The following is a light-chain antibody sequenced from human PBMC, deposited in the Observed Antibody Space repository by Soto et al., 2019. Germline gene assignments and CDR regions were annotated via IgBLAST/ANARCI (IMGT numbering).Light chain of an antibody. J-gene: IGKJ4*01. CDR2: AAP. CDR3: QQSYSAPT. CDR1: QSINIY. V-gene: IGKV1-39*01. Sequence: DIQMTQSPSSLSASVGDRVTITCRASQSINIYLNWYQQKPGKAPKLLISAAPRLQGGVPSSFSGSGSGTDFTLTISSQQPEDSATYYYQQSYSAPTFGGGTKVEIK.